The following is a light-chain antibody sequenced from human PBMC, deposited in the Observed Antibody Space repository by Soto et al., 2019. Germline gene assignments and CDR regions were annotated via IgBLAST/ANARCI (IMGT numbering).Light chain of an antibody. V-gene: IGLV4-60*02. CDR3: ETWYSNTHKV. CDR1: SGHSTYI. Sequence: QAVVTQSSSASASLGSSVKLTCILSSGHSTYIIAWHQQQPGKAPRFLMTLDRSGSYNRGSGVPDRFSGSSSGADHYLTISNLQFEDEGDYYCETWYSNTHKVFGGGTQLTVL. J-gene: IGLJ3*02. CDR2: LDRSGSY.